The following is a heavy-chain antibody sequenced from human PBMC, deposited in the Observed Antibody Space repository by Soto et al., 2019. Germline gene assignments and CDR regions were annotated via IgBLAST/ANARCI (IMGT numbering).Heavy chain of an antibody. CDR1: GYTFTGYD. CDR3: YVVVVVAATLDAFDI. J-gene: IGHJ3*02. CDR2: MNPNSGNT. D-gene: IGHD2-15*01. Sequence: QVQLVQSGAEVKKPGASVKVSCKASGYTFTGYDINWVRQATGQGLEWMGWMNPNSGNTGYAQKFQGRVTMTRNTSISTAYMELSSLRSEDTAVYYCYVVVVVAATLDAFDIWGQGTMVTVSS. V-gene: IGHV1-8*01.